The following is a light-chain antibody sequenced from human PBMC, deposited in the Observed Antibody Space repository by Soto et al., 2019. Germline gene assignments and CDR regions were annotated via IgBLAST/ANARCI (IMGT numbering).Light chain of an antibody. CDR1: QSVSTY. Sequence: EVVLTQSPATLSLSPGERATLSCRASQSVSTYLAWYQHKPGQAPRLLIYDASIRATGTPARFSGGGSGTDFTLTISSLAPEDLAVYYFQHRSHWPPVATFGGGTKVEIK. J-gene: IGKJ4*01. V-gene: IGKV3-11*01. CDR2: DAS. CDR3: QHRSHWPPVAT.